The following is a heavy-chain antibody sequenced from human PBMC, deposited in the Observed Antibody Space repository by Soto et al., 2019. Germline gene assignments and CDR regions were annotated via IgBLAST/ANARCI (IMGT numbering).Heavy chain of an antibody. CDR1: GFTFSSYA. CDR3: AKDVNSYGDVEAY. V-gene: IGHV3-23*01. J-gene: IGHJ4*02. D-gene: IGHD5-18*01. CDR2: ISGSGGST. Sequence: EVQLLESGGGLVQPGGSLRLSCAASGFTFSSYAMSWVRQAPGKGLEWVSAISGSGGSTYYADSVKGRFTISRDNSKNTLYLQMNSLRAEETAVYYCAKDVNSYGDVEAYWGQGTLVIVSS.